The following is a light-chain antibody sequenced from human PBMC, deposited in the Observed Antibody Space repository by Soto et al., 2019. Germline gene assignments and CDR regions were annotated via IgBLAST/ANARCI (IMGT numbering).Light chain of an antibody. CDR3: QQYNNWGT. CDR2: GAS. CDR1: QSVSNN. J-gene: IGKJ1*01. V-gene: IGKV3-15*01. Sequence: EIVMTQSPATLSVSPGERATLSCRASQSVSNNLAWYQKKPGQAPRLLIYGASTRATGIPARFSGGGSGTEFTLTISSLQSEDYAVYYCQQYNNWGTFGQGTRVEIK.